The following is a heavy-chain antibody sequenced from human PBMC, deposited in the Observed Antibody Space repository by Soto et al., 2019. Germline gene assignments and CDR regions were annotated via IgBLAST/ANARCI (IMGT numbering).Heavy chain of an antibody. CDR3: ARDQRLLWFLARGYDYHGGED. CDR1: GYTFNSYG. Sequence: GASVKVSCKASGYTFNSYGISWVRQAPGQGLEWMGWISGYNGNINYVQKLQGRVTMTTETSTSTAYMELRSLRSDDTAVYYCARDQRLLWFLARGYDYHGGEDSCQRPTVTVPS. J-gene: IGHJ6*02. CDR2: ISGYNGNI. D-gene: IGHD2-21*02. V-gene: IGHV1-18*01.